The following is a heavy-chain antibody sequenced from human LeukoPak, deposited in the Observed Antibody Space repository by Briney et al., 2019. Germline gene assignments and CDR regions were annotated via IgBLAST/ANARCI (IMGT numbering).Heavy chain of an antibody. J-gene: IGHJ1*01. CDR2: IYYSGRT. Sequence: SETLSLTSTVSAGSICDYYWSWIRQPPGKGLEWIGYIYYSGRTKYNPSLKSRVTISVDTSKNQFSLKLSSVTAADTAVYYCARHTDGLGYFQHWGQGTLVTVSS. CDR3: ARHTDGLGYFQH. V-gene: IGHV4-59*08. D-gene: IGHD2-8*01. CDR1: AGSICDYY.